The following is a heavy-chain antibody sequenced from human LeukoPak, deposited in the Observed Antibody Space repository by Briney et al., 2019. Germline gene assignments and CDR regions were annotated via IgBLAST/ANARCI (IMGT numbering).Heavy chain of an antibody. Sequence: SETLSLTCTVSGGSISSGAHYWNWIRQPPGKDLEWLGYISYSGSTYYNPSLKSRVTISVDTSKNQFSLKLSSVTAADTAVYYCARNYASGRPPDYWGQGTLVTVSS. CDR1: GGSISSGAHY. CDR2: ISYSGST. D-gene: IGHD3-10*01. J-gene: IGHJ4*02. V-gene: IGHV4-31*03. CDR3: ARNYASGRPPDY.